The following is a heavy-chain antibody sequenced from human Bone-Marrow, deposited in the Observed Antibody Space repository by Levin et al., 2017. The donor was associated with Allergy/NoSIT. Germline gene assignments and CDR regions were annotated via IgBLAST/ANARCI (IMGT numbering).Heavy chain of an antibody. CDR1: GGSISSSSYY. Sequence: SQTLSLTCTVSGGSISSSSYYWGWIRQPPGKGLEWIGSIYYSGSTYYNPSLKSRVTISVDTSKNQLSLKLSSVTAADTAVYSCARGVAASYYYYSYMDVWGKGTTVTVSS. D-gene: IGHD2-15*01. CDR2: IYYSGST. V-gene: IGHV4-39*01. J-gene: IGHJ6*03. CDR3: ARGVAASYYYYSYMDV.